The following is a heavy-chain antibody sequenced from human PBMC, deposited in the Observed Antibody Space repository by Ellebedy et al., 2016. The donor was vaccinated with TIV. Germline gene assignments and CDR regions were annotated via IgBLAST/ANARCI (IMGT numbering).Heavy chain of an antibody. CDR3: ASRPEPTSGSYYGDAFDI. V-gene: IGHV5-51*01. CDR1: GYNFTSYW. CDR2: IYPGDSDT. Sequence: GESLKISCKGSGYNFTSYWIGWVRQMPGKGLEWMGIIYPGDSDTRYSPSFQGQVTISADKSISTAYLQWSSLKASDTAMYYCASRPEPTSGSYYGDAFDIWGQGTMVTVSS. D-gene: IGHD1-26*01. J-gene: IGHJ3*02.